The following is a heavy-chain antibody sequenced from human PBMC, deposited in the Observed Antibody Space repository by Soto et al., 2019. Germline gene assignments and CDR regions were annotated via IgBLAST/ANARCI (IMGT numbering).Heavy chain of an antibody. Sequence: SETLSLTCTVSGGYISSGGYYWSWIRQHPGKGLEWIGYIYYSGSTYYNPSLKSRVTISVDTSKNQFSLKLGSVTAADTAVYYCARELFVSWFDPWGQGTLVTVSS. V-gene: IGHV4-31*03. D-gene: IGHD3-3*01. CDR2: IYYSGST. J-gene: IGHJ5*02. CDR3: ARELFVSWFDP. CDR1: GGYISSGGYY.